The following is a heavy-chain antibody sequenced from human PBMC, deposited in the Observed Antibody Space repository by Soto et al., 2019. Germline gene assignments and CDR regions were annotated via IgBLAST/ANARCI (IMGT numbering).Heavy chain of an antibody. CDR1: GFIFSNYS. D-gene: IGHD2-2*02. V-gene: IGHV3-21*01. Sequence: GGSLRLSCVGSGFIFSNYSINSVRQAPGKGLEWVSSISSRSDIYYAESVKGRFTISRDNAKNSVSLQMNSLRAEDTAVYYCAREYTAWPLAYGLDVWGQGTTVTVSS. CDR2: ISSRSDI. CDR3: AREYTAWPLAYGLDV. J-gene: IGHJ6*02.